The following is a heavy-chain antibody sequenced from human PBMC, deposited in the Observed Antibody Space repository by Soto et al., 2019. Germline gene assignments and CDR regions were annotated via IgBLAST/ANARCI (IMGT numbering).Heavy chain of an antibody. CDR2: IKSKTDGGTT. CDR1: GFTFSNAW. J-gene: IGHJ4*02. CDR3: STRYGSGSYSDY. D-gene: IGHD3-10*01. V-gene: IGHV3-15*07. Sequence: GGSLRLSCAASGFTFSNAWMNWVRQAPGKGLEWVGRIKSKTDGGTTDYAAPVKGRFTISRDDSKNTLYLQMHSLKTEDTAVYYCSTRYGSGSYSDYWGQGTLVTVSS.